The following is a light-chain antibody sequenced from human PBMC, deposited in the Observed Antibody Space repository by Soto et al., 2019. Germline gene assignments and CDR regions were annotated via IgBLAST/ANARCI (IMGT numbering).Light chain of an antibody. CDR3: QQSYSTPVT. V-gene: IGKV1-39*01. Sequence: DISMTQSPSSLSASVGARVTITCRASQSISSYVNWYQQKPGTAPKLLIYAASSLQSGVPYRFSGSGSGTDFTLTISSLQPEDVATYYCQQSYSTPVTFGQGTKVDIK. CDR1: QSISSY. J-gene: IGKJ1*01. CDR2: AAS.